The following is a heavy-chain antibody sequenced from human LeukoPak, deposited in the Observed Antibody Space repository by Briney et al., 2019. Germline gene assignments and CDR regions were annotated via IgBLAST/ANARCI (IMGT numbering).Heavy chain of an antibody. CDR2: IKEDASDK. Sequence: GGSLRLSCAASGFTFSIYSMSWVRQAPGKGLEWVAFIKEDASDKDYVDSLKGRVTISRDNAKNSLYLQMNSLRVEDTAVYYCARWRGGQSEFDSWGQGTLVTVSS. CDR1: GFTFSIYS. CDR3: ARWRGGQSEFDS. D-gene: IGHD3-16*01. V-gene: IGHV3-7*01. J-gene: IGHJ4*02.